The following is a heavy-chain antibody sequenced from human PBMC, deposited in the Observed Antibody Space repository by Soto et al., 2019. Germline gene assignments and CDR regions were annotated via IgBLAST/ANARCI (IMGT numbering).Heavy chain of an antibody. CDR1: GYTFTSYA. J-gene: IGHJ4*02. CDR3: AREMRISGYYPVFF. CDR2: INDGNGKT. D-gene: IGHD3-22*01. V-gene: IGHV1-3*01. Sequence: ASVKVSCKASGYTFTSYAMHWVRQAPGQRLEWMGWINDGNGKTKNSQKFQGRVTITRDTSASTAYMELSSLRSEDTAVYYCAREMRISGYYPVFFWGQGTLVTVSS.